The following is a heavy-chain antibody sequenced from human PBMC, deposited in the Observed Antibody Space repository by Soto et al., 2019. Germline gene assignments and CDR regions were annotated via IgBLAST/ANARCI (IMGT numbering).Heavy chain of an antibody. Sequence: GGSLRLSCAASGFTFSAYSMNWVRQAPGKGLEWLSYIGGSTNTIHYADSVKGRFTISRDNAKNSLYLQMNSLGAEDTAVYYCARDSQYAFDFWGQGTMVTVSS. CDR3: ARDSQYAFDF. J-gene: IGHJ3*01. V-gene: IGHV3-48*01. CDR2: IGGSTNTI. CDR1: GFTFSAYS.